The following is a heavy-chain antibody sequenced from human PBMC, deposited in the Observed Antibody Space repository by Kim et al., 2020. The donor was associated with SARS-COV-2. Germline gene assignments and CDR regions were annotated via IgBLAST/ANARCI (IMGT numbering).Heavy chain of an antibody. V-gene: IGHV1-8*01. CDR2: LNPISGNT. CDR3: ARGPLNFDRRTHNCFDP. Sequence: ASVKVFCKASGYIFTSYDINWVRQAAGQGLEWMGWLNPISGNTGHAQKFQGRVTMTRNTSITTAYMDLSSLRSEDSAVYYCARGPLNFDRRTHNCFDPWGQGTLVTVSS. J-gene: IGHJ5*02. CDR1: GYIFTSYD. D-gene: IGHD3-9*01.